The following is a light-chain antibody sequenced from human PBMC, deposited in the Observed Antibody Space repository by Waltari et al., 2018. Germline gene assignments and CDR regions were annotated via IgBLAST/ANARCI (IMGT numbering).Light chain of an antibody. Sequence: SSELTQDPAVSVAMGQTVRITCQGDSLRSYSASWYQQRRGQAPILVIYDKNNRPSGVPDRFSGSSSHNTGSLTITGAQAEDEASYYCHSRDASGVAGSFGGGTKLTVL. J-gene: IGLJ2*01. V-gene: IGLV3-19*01. CDR3: HSRDASGVAGS. CDR2: DKN. CDR1: SLRSYS.